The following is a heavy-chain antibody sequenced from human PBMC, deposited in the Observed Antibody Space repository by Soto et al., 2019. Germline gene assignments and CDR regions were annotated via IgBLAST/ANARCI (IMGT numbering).Heavy chain of an antibody. J-gene: IGHJ4*02. CDR2: ISSSSSYT. CDR1: GFTFSDYY. Sequence: GGSLRLSCAASGFTFSDYYMSWIRQAPGKGLEWVSYISSSSSYTNYADSVKGRFTISRDNAKNSLYLQMNSLRAEDTAVYYCAKSRGVAGTPNFDYWGQGTLVTVSS. D-gene: IGHD6-19*01. V-gene: IGHV3-11*03. CDR3: AKSRGVAGTPNFDY.